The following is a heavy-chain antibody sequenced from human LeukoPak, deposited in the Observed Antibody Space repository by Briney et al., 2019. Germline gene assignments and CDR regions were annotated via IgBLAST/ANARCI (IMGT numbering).Heavy chain of an antibody. CDR2: ISSTSAHV. CDR1: GFSFSTYS. Sequence: GGSLRLSCAASGFSFSTYSMTWVRRAPGKGPEWVSSISSTSAHVYYADSVRGRSTISRDNAKNSLYLQMDSLRAEDTAVYYCARPDYDFWSGSPGGHYMDVWGKGTTVTVSS. D-gene: IGHD3-3*01. CDR3: ARPDYDFWSGSPGGHYMDV. J-gene: IGHJ6*03. V-gene: IGHV3-21*01.